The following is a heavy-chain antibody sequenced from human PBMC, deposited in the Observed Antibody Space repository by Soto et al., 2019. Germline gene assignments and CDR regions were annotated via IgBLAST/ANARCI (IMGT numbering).Heavy chain of an antibody. J-gene: IGHJ4*02. D-gene: IGHD3-9*01. Sequence: SVKVSCKASGGTFSNYAISWVRQAPGQGLEWMGGITPIFGAANHAQKFQGRVTITADESTNTAYMELSSLRSEDTALYYCARGWSYDILTAYSYWGQGTLVTVSS. CDR3: ARGWSYDILTAYSY. CDR1: GGTFSNYA. V-gene: IGHV1-69*13. CDR2: ITPIFGAA.